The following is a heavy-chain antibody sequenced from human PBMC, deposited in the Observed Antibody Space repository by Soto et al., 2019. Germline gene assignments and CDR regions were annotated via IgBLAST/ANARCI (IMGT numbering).Heavy chain of an antibody. D-gene: IGHD5-12*01. Sequence: EVQLVESGGGLVQPGGSLRLSCAASGFTFSGYWMHWVRQVPGKGLIWVARSNSDGGGISYADSVRGRFTISRDNVRNILFLQMNSLRGDDSAVYYCTRDRPETQYDYHPIFDHWGQGTLVTVSS. V-gene: IGHV3-74*01. CDR3: TRDRPETQYDYHPIFDH. CDR2: SNSDGGGI. CDR1: GFTFSGYW. J-gene: IGHJ4*02.